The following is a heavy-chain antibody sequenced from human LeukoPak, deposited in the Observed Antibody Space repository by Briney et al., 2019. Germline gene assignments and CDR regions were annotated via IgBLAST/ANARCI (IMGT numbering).Heavy chain of an antibody. CDR1: GFTFSSYE. V-gene: IGHV3-48*03. J-gene: IGHJ4*02. D-gene: IGHD3-22*01. CDR2: ISSSGSTI. Sequence: GGSLRLSCAASGFTFSSYEMNWVRQAPGKGLEWVSYISSSGSTIYYADSVKGRFTISRDSAKNSLYLQMNSLKTEDTAVYYCTTDIEASYYDSSGYPNYWGQGTLVTVSS. CDR3: TTDIEASYYDSSGYPNY.